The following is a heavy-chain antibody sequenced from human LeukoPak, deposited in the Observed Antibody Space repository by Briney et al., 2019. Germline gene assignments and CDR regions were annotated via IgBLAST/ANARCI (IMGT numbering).Heavy chain of an antibody. CDR1: GFTFSSYS. CDR3: ARDKSDYGSGIDY. V-gene: IGHV3-48*01. D-gene: IGHD3-10*01. J-gene: IGHJ4*02. Sequence: GGSLRLSCAASGFTFSSYSMNWIRQAPGKGLEWVSYISSSSSTIYYADSVKGRFTISRDNAKNSLYLQMNSLRAEDTAVYYCARDKSDYGSGIDYWGQGTLVTVSS. CDR2: ISSSSSTI.